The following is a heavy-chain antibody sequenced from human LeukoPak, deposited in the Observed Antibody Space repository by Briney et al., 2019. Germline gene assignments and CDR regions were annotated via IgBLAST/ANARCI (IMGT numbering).Heavy chain of an antibody. D-gene: IGHD3-10*01. CDR2: ISGSGDST. CDR3: AKDSFTMVRGVIRRVSPFGY. Sequence: GGSLRLSCAASGFTFSNYAMRWVRQAPGKGLEWVSGISGSGDSTYYADSVKGRFTISRDNSKNTLYLQMNSLRAEDTAVYYCAKDSFTMVRGVIRRVSPFGYWGQGTLVTVSS. CDR1: GFTFSNYA. J-gene: IGHJ4*02. V-gene: IGHV3-23*01.